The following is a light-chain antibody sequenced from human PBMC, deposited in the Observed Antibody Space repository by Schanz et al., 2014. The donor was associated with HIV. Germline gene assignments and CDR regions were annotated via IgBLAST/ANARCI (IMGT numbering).Light chain of an antibody. CDR3: QQRSNWPPIT. J-gene: IGKJ5*01. CDR2: GAS. Sequence: VMTQSPATLSVSPGERATLSCRASQSVSSNLAWYQQKPGQPPRLLIYGASSRATGIPDRFSGSGSGTDFALTISSLEPEDCAVYYCQQRSNWPPITFGQGTRLEIK. V-gene: IGKV3-11*01. CDR1: QSVSSN.